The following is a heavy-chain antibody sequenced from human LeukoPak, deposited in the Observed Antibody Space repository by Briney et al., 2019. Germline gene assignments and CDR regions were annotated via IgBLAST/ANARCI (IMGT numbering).Heavy chain of an antibody. V-gene: IGHV3-30*18. Sequence: GGPLRLSCAASGFTFSTYGMHWVRQAPGKGLEWVAVISYDGSNKYYADSVKGRFTISRDNSKNTLYLQMNSLRAEDTAVYYCAKSGTRSSWSPRVKTYLDYWGQGTLVTVSS. CDR3: AKSGTRSSWSPRVKTYLDY. J-gene: IGHJ4*02. D-gene: IGHD6-13*01. CDR2: ISYDGSNK. CDR1: GFTFSTYG.